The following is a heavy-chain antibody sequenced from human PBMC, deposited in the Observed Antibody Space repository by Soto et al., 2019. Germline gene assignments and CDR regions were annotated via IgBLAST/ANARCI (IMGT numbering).Heavy chain of an antibody. CDR3: AKDLHFRVAPIFDY. Sequence: GGSLRLSCAASGFTFSSYGMHWVRQAPGKGLEWVAVISYDGSNKYYADSVKGRFTISRDNSKNTLYLQMNSLRAEDTAVYYCAKDLHFRVAPIFDYWGQGTLVTVSS. V-gene: IGHV3-30*18. D-gene: IGHD2-15*01. J-gene: IGHJ4*02. CDR2: ISYDGSNK. CDR1: GFTFSSYG.